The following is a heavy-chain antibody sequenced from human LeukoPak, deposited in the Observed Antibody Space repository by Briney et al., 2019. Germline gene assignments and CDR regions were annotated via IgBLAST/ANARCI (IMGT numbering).Heavy chain of an antibody. V-gene: IGHV3-21*01. J-gene: IGHJ4*02. CDR1: GFTFSSYS. CDR2: ISSSSSYI. D-gene: IGHD3-10*01. Sequence: GGSLRLSCAASGFTFSSYSMNWVRQAPGKGLEWVSSISSSSSYIYYADSVKGRFTIPRDNAKNSLYLQMNSLRAEDTAVYYCATGSGSYYNGPKPLDYWGQGTLVTVSS. CDR3: ATGSGSYYNGPKPLDY.